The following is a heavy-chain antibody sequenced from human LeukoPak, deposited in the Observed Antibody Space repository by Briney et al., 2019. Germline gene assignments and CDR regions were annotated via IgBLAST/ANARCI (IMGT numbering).Heavy chain of an antibody. CDR3: ARDYVDDIPMIKDY. V-gene: IGHV1-46*01. CDR1: GYTFTNYG. D-gene: IGHD2-8*01. J-gene: IGHJ4*02. CDR2: INLSGGST. Sequence: ASVKVSCKASGYTFTNYGITWVRQAPGQGLEWMGLINLSGGSTTYAQRFQGRVTLTRDTSTSTVYMELSSLRSEDTAVYYCARDYVDDIPMIKDYWGQGTLVTVSS.